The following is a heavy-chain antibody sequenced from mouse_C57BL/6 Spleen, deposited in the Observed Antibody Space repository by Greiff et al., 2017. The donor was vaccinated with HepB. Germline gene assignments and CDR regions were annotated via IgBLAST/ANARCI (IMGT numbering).Heavy chain of an antibody. CDR2: IRNKANGYTT. Sequence: EVMLVESGGGLVQPGGSLSLSCAASGFTFTDYYMSWVRQPPGKALEWLGFIRNKANGYTTEYSASVKGRFTISRDNSQSILYLQMNALRAEDSATYDCASLYYYGSSYGAMDYWGQGTSVTVSS. CDR3: ASLYYYGSSYGAMDY. CDR1: GFTFTDYY. V-gene: IGHV7-3*01. J-gene: IGHJ4*01. D-gene: IGHD1-1*01.